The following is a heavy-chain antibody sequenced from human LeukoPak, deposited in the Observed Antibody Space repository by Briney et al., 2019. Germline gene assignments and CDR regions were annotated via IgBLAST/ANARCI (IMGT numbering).Heavy chain of an antibody. CDR1: GYTFTSYG. J-gene: IGHJ4*02. D-gene: IGHD1-26*01. Sequence: GASVKVSCKASGYTFTSYGISWVRQAPGQGLEWMGWISAYNGNTNYAQKLQGRATMTTDTSTSTAYMELRSLRSDDTAVYYCARDARIVGATTLGYWGQGTLVTVSS. CDR2: ISAYNGNT. V-gene: IGHV1-18*01. CDR3: ARDARIVGATTLGY.